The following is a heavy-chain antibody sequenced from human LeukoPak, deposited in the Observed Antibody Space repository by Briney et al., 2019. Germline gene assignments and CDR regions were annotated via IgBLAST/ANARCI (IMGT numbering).Heavy chain of an antibody. CDR1: GFTVSSNY. J-gene: IGHJ4*02. CDR2: IYSGGST. V-gene: IGHV3-53*01. D-gene: IGHD2-15*01. Sequence: GGSLRLSCAASGFTVSSNYMSWVRQAAGKGLEWVSVIYSGGSTYYEDSVKGRFTISRDNSKNTLYLQRNSLRAAHTAVYYSAREGSSFCSGGSCYPSGFDYWGQGTLVTVSS. CDR3: AREGSSFCSGGSCYPSGFDY.